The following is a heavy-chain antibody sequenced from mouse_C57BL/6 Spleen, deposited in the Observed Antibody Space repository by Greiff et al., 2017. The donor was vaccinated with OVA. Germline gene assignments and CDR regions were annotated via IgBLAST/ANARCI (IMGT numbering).Heavy chain of an antibody. Sequence: QLQQSGPELVKPGASVKISCKASGYAFSSSWMNWVKQRPGKCLEWIGRIYPGDGDTNYNGKFKGKATLTADKSSSTAYMQLSSLTSEDSAVYCCARWAGGYPYAMDYWGQGTSVTVSS. J-gene: IGHJ4*01. CDR1: GYAFSSSW. D-gene: IGHD2-2*01. CDR3: ARWAGGYPYAMDY. CDR2: IYPGDGDT. V-gene: IGHV1-82*01.